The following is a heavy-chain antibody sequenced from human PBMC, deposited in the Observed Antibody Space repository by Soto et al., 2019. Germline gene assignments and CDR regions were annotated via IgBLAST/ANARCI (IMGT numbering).Heavy chain of an antibody. CDR2: IWYDGSNK. CDR3: ASFATPYYDFWSGYLH. D-gene: IGHD3-3*01. J-gene: IGHJ4*02. CDR1: GFTFSSYG. Sequence: QVQLVESGGGVVQPGRSLRLSCAASGFTFSSYGMHWVRQAPGKGLEWVAVIWYDGSNKYYADSVKGRFTISRDNSKNTLYLQMNRLRAEDTAVYYCASFATPYYDFWSGYLHWGQGTLVTVSS. V-gene: IGHV3-33*01.